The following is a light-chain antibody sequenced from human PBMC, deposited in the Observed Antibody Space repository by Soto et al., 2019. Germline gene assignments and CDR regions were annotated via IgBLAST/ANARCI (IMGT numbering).Light chain of an antibody. J-gene: IGKJ2*01. CDR3: QQYAASPYT. CDR1: QSVTHNH. CDR2: VAS. Sequence: EIVLTQSPGTLSLSPGERATLSCRASQSVTHNHLAWYHQKRGQAPRLLIYVASARATGLPGRFSGSGSGTDFTLTISRMEPEDFAVYYCQQYAASPYTFGLGTKLEI. V-gene: IGKV3-20*01.